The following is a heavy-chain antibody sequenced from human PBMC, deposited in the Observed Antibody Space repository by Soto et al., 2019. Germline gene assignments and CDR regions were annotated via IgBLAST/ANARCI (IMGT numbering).Heavy chain of an antibody. D-gene: IGHD3-10*01. Sequence: GGSLRLSCAASGFTVSSNYMSWVRQAPGKGLEWVSVISGSGGSTYYADSVKGRFTISRDNSKNTLYLQMNSLRAEDTAVYYCAKAELWFGELPQYYFDYWGQGTLVTVSS. J-gene: IGHJ4*02. CDR2: ISGSGGST. CDR1: GFTVSSNY. V-gene: IGHV3-23*01. CDR3: AKAELWFGELPQYYFDY.